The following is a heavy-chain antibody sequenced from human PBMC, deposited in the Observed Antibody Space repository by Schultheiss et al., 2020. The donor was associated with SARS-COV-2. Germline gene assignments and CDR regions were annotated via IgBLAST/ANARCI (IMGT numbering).Heavy chain of an antibody. CDR2: ISSSSSYI. CDR1: GFTFSSYS. V-gene: IGHV3-21*01. D-gene: IGHD7-27*01. J-gene: IGHJ4*02. Sequence: GGSLRLSCAASGFTFSSYSMNWVRQAPGKGLEWVSSISSSSSYIYYAESVKGRYTISRDNAKNSLYLQMNSLSVEDTAVYYCARGWGGLTDYWGQGTLVTVSS. CDR3: ARGWGGLTDY.